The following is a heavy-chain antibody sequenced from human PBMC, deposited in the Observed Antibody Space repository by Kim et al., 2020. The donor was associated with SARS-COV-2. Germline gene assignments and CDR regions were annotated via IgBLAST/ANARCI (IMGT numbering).Heavy chain of an antibody. J-gene: IGHJ6*02. V-gene: IGHV3-23*01. CDR2: IGTNT. D-gene: IGHD1-7*01. CDR3: ARTSHMDV. Sequence: GGSLRLSCAASGFTFSNSAMSWVRQAPGKGLEWVSTIGTNTYYADSVKGRFAISRDNSKNTLYLQMNSLRAKDTAVYFCARTSHMDVWGQGTTVTVSS. CDR1: GFTFSNSA.